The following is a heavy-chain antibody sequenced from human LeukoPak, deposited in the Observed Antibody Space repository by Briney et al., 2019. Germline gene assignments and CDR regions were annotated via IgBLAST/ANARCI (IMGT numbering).Heavy chain of an antibody. D-gene: IGHD3-9*01. CDR2: ISGSGGST. V-gene: IGHV3-23*01. CDR1: GFTFSSYS. Sequence: PGGSLRLSCAASGFTFSSYSMNWVRQAPGKGLEWVSAISGSGGSTYYADSVKGRFTISRDNSKNTLYLQMNSLRAEDTAVYYCAKDGSYDILTGFVYYGMDVWGQGTTVTVSS. J-gene: IGHJ6*02. CDR3: AKDGSYDILTGFVYYGMDV.